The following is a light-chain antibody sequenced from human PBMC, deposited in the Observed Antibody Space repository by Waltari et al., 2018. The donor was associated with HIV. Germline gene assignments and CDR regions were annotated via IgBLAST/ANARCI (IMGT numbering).Light chain of an antibody. CDR1: SSEVGGYHY. CDR3: CSYAGSYTYV. CDR2: DVT. V-gene: IGLV2-11*01. Sequence: QSALTQPRSVSGSPGHSVTIPCTATSSEVGGYHYFPLYQQHPGKAPKLMIYDVTQRPSGVPDRFSGSKSGNTASLTISGLQAEDEADYYCCSYAGSYTYVFGTGTKVTVL. J-gene: IGLJ1*01.